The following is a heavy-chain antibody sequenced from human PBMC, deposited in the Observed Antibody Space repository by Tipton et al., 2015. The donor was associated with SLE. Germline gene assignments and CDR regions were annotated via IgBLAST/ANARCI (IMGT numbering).Heavy chain of an antibody. Sequence: TLSLTCTVSGGSISSHYWSWIRQPPGKGLEWIGYIYYSGSTNYNPSLRSRVTISVDTSKNQFSLKLSSVTAADTAVYYCARVGDYSDSSGYRYYYYYMDVWGKGTTVTVSS. CDR2: IYYSGST. D-gene: IGHD3-22*01. CDR1: GGSISSHY. V-gene: IGHV4-59*11. J-gene: IGHJ6*03. CDR3: ARVGDYSDSSGYRYYYYYMDV.